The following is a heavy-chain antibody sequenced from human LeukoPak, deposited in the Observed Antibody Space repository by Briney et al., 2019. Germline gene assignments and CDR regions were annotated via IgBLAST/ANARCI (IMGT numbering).Heavy chain of an antibody. Sequence: SVKVSCEASGGTFSSYAISWVRQAPGQGLEWMGGIIPIFGTANYAQKFQGRVTITADKSTSTAYMELSSLRSEDTAVYYCARSHNYDSSGYSYYFDYWGQGTLVTVSS. V-gene: IGHV1-69*06. J-gene: IGHJ4*02. CDR3: ARSHNYDSSGYSYYFDY. D-gene: IGHD3-22*01. CDR2: IIPIFGTA. CDR1: GGTFSSYA.